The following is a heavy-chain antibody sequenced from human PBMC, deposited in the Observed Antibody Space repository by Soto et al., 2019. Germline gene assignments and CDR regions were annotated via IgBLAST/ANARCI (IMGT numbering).Heavy chain of an antibody. CDR3: ARENYGDYYYGMDV. CDR1: GGSISSGDYY. D-gene: IGHD4-17*01. V-gene: IGHV4-30-4*01. Sequence: QVQLQESGPGLVKPSQTLSLTCTVSGGSISSGDYYWSWIRQPPGKGLELIGYIYYSGSTYYNPSLKSRVTISVDTSKTQFSQKLSSVTAADTAVYYWARENYGDYYYGMDVWGQGTTVTVSS. CDR2: IYYSGST. J-gene: IGHJ6*02.